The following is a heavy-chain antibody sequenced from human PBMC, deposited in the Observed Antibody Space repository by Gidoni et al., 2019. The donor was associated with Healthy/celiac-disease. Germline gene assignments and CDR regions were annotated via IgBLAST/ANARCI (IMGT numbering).Heavy chain of an antibody. CDR2: ISAYNGNT. Sequence: VQLVPSGAELQKPAASVQVSCKASGYPFNSYGITWVRPAPGHGLEWMGWISAYNGNTNYAQKLQGRVTMTTDTSTSTAYLELRSLRPDDTSVYYCARDRRYFDLWGRGTLVTVSS. V-gene: IGHV1-18*01. CDR1: GYPFNSYG. J-gene: IGHJ2*01. CDR3: ARDRRYFDL.